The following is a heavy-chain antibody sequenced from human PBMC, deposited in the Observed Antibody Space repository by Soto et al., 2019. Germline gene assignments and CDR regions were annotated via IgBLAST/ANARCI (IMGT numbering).Heavy chain of an antibody. J-gene: IGHJ4*02. D-gene: IGHD3-9*01. CDR2: IWYDGSNK. V-gene: IGHV3-33*01. CDR1: GFTFSSYG. CDR3: ARMDRNLSYFDY. Sequence: QVQLVESGGGVVQPGRSLRLSCAASGFTFSSYGMHWVRQAPGKGLEWVAVIWYDGSNKYYADSVKGRFTISRDNSKNTLYLQMNSLSAEDTAVYYCARMDRNLSYFDYWGQGTLVTVSS.